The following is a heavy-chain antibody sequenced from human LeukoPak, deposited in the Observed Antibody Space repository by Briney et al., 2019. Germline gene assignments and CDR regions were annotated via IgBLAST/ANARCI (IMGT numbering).Heavy chain of an antibody. J-gene: IGHJ4*02. CDR2: LNPKSGGT. CDR3: ARDSEYGDYVDY. V-gene: IGHV1-2*02. Sequence: ASVKVSCKASGYTFTGYYIHWVRQAPGQGLEWMGWLNPKSGGTNYAQKFQGRVTMTRDTSISTAYMELSRLRSDDTAVYYCARDSEYGDYVDYWGQGTLVTVSS. CDR1: GYTFTGYY. D-gene: IGHD4-17*01.